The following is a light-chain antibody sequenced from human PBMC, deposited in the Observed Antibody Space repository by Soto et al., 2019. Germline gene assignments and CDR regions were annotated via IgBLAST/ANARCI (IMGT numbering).Light chain of an antibody. CDR2: EVT. CDR1: SSDIGTYDF. J-gene: IGLJ2*01. Sequence: QSALTQPASVSGSPGQSITISCTGTSSDIGTYDFVSWYQQHPGTAPKLILYEVTNRPPGLSDRFSGSKSGNTASLLISGLQADDEADYLCSSYAKDRTLLFGGGTKLTVL. V-gene: IGLV2-14*01. CDR3: SSYAKDRTLL.